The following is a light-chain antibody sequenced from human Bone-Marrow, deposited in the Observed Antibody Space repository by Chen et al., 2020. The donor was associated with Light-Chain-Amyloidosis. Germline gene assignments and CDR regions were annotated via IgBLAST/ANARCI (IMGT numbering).Light chain of an antibody. J-gene: IGLJ2*01. V-gene: IGLV3-25*03. Sequence: SYELTQPPSVSVSPGQTARITCSGDDLPTKYAYWYQQKPGQAPVLVIHRETERPSGIAERLSGSSSGTTATLTISGVQAEDEADYHCQSADSSGTYEVIFGGGTKLTGL. CDR2: RET. CDR3: QSADSSGTYEVI. CDR1: DLPTKY.